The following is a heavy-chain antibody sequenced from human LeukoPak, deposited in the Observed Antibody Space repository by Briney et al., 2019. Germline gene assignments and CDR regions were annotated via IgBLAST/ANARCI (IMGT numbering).Heavy chain of an antibody. V-gene: IGHV4-4*07. CDR2: IYSSGST. D-gene: IGHD4-17*01. J-gene: IGHJ3*02. CDR1: GGSISSYY. Sequence: SETLSLTXTVSGGSISSYYWSWIWQPAGKGLEWIGRIYSSGSTNYNPSLKSRVTMSVDTSKNQFSLKLSSVTAADTAVYYCAGSTVTTYQDAFDIWGQGTMVTVSS. CDR3: AGSTVTTYQDAFDI.